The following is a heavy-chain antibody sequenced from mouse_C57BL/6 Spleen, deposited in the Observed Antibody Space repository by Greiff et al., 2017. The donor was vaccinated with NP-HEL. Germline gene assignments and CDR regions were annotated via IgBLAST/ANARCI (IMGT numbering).Heavy chain of an antibody. CDR3: ARWPGDYFDY. J-gene: IGHJ2*01. CDR2: IDPANGNT. Sequence: VQLQQSVAELVRPGASVKLSCTASGFTFTNSYMHWVKQRPEQGLEWIGRIDPANGNTNYAPQFQGKATITADKSSNTAYLQLSSLTSEDTAIYYCARWPGDYFDYWGQGTTLTGSS. V-gene: IGHV14-3*01. CDR1: GFTFTNSY.